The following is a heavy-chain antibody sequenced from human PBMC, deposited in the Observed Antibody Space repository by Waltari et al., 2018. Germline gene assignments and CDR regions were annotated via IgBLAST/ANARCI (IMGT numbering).Heavy chain of an antibody. CDR2: INHSGST. CDR3: ARGIGGSIAAAGTAPFIDY. D-gene: IGHD6-13*01. V-gene: IGHV4-34*01. Sequence: QVQLQQWGAGLLKPSETLSLTCAVYGGSFSSYYWSWIRQPPGKGLEWIGEINHSGSTNYNPSLKSRVTISVDTSKNQFSLKLSSVTAADTAVYYCARGIGGSIAAAGTAPFIDYWGQGTLVTVSS. J-gene: IGHJ4*02. CDR1: GGSFSSYY.